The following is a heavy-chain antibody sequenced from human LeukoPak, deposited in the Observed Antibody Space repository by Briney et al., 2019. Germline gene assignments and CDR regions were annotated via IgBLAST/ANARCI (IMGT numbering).Heavy chain of an antibody. D-gene: IGHD5-18*01. V-gene: IGHV1-2*02. Sequence: ASVKVSCKASANTLGYYMHWVRQAPGQGLEWMGWINPNSGGTNYAQKFQGRVTITTDTSISTAYMELSRLRSDDTAVYYCASAQQVDTARVYAFDIWGQGTMVTVSS. CDR1: ANTLGYY. CDR2: INPNSGGT. CDR3: ASAQQVDTARVYAFDI. J-gene: IGHJ3*02.